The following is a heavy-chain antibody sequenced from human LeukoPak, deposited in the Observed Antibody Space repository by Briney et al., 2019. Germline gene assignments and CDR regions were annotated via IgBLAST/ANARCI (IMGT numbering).Heavy chain of an antibody. CDR3: AKRGYSYGDFDF. Sequence: ASVKVSCKASGYTFTSYYMHWVRQATGRGLEWMGWMNPDSGNTGYAQKFQGRVTMTRNTSISTAYMELSSLRSEDTAVYYCAKRGYSYGDFDFWGQGTLVTVSS. CDR1: GYTFTSYY. D-gene: IGHD5-18*01. V-gene: IGHV1-8*02. J-gene: IGHJ4*02. CDR2: MNPDSGNT.